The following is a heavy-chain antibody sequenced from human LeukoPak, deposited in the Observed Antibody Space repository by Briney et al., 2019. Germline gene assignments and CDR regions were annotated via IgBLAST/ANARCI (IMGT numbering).Heavy chain of an antibody. CDR2: IKQDGSEK. J-gene: IGHJ4*02. CDR3: ARLSQPLGYCSSTSCSDFDY. D-gene: IGHD2-2*01. V-gene: IGHV3-7*01. CDR1: GFTFSSYW. Sequence: PGGSLRLSCAASGFTFSSYWMSWVRQAPGKGLEWVANIKQDGSEKYYVDSVKGRFTISRDNAKNSLYLQMNSLRAEDTAVYYCARLSQPLGYCSSTSCSDFDYWGQGTLVTVSS.